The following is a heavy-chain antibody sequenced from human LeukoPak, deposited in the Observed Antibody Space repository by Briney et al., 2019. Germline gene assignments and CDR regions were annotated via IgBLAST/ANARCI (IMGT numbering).Heavy chain of an antibody. CDR1: GFTFSDYY. J-gene: IGHJ4*02. D-gene: IGHD3-3*01. CDR3: AKDLHMYYDFWSGERFNDY. Sequence: PGGSLRLSCAASGFTFSDYYMSWIRQAPGKGLEWVSYISSSGSTIYYADSVKGRFTISRDNAKNSLYLQMNSLRAEDTAVYYCAKDLHMYYDFWSGERFNDYWGQGTLVTVSS. V-gene: IGHV3-11*01. CDR2: ISSSGSTI.